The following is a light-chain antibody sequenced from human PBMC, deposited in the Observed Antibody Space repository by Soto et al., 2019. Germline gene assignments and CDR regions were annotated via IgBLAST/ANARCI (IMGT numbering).Light chain of an antibody. CDR2: AAS. J-gene: IGKJ4*01. Sequence: DIQMTQSPSSLSASVGDRVTITCRASQSISSYLNWYQQKPGKAPKLLIYAASSLQSGVPSRFSGTGSGTDFTLTINSLQPEDFATYYCLQAKSFPRTFGGGTKVDIK. V-gene: IGKV1-39*01. CDR1: QSISSY. CDR3: LQAKSFPRT.